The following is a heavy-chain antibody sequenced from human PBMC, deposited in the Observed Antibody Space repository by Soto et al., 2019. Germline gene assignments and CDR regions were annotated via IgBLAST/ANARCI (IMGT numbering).Heavy chain of an antibody. D-gene: IGHD3-9*01. J-gene: IGHJ4*02. CDR3: AVTVTGSRSPLAH. Sequence: QVQLVQSGAEVKQKGSSVKVSCKASGGTFSSNAISWLRQAPGQGLEWMGGLIPIYASPNYAQNFQGRVTVTADKATSTSSLELSRLNVEGSDIYYCAVTVTGSRSPLAHWGRGPLVIVSA. CDR1: GGTFSSNA. V-gene: IGHV1-69*06. CDR2: LIPIYASP.